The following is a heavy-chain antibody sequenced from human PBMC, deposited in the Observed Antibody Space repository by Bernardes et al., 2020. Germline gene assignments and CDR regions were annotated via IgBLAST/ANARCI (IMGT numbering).Heavy chain of an antibody. CDR1: GFTFSGDW. V-gene: IGHV3-74*01. J-gene: IGHJ2*01. D-gene: IGHD3-22*01. CDR3: TRGPSGYGNFDL. Sequence: GGSLRLSCEASGFTFSGDWMHWVRQAPGQGLVWVSRINSDGNSRSYADSVKGRFTISRDNGKNTVYLQISSLRAEDTALYYCTRGPSGYGNFDLWGRGTLVTVSS. CDR2: INSDGNSR.